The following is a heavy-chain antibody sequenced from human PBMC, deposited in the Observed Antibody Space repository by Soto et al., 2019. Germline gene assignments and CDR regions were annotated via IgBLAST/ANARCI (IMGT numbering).Heavy chain of an antibody. D-gene: IGHD5-12*01. CDR2: IYHSGST. CDR3: ARVTYDPADY. J-gene: IGHJ4*02. CDR1: GYSISSGYH. V-gene: IGHV4-38-2*01. Sequence: SETLSLTCGVSGYSISSGYHWGWIRQPPGKGLEWIGNIYHSGSTYYNPSLKSRVTISVDTSKSQFSVKMTSVTAADTAVYYCARVTYDPADYWGQGVLVTVSS.